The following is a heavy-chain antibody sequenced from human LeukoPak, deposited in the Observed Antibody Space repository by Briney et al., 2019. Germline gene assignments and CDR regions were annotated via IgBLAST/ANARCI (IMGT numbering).Heavy chain of an antibody. Sequence: ASVKVSCKASGYTFTSYAMHWVRQAPEQRLEWMGWINAGNGNTKYSQKFQGRVTITRDTSASTAYMELSSLRSEDTAVYYCARDEVGGDSTFDYWGQGTLVTVSS. D-gene: IGHD2-21*02. J-gene: IGHJ4*02. CDR2: INAGNGNT. V-gene: IGHV1-3*01. CDR1: GYTFTSYA. CDR3: ARDEVGGDSTFDY.